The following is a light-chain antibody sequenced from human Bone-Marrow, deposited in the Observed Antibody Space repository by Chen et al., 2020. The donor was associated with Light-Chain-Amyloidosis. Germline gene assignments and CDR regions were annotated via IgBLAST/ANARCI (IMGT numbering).Light chain of an antibody. V-gene: IGLV3-25*03. J-gene: IGLJ2*01. CDR1: DLPTKY. CDR3: QSADSSGTYEVI. Sequence: SSELTKPPSVSLSPAHPARLTCSGDDLPTKYAYWYQQKPGQAPVLVIHRDTERPSGISERFSGSSSGTTATLTISGVQAEDEADYHCQSADSSGTYEVIFGGGTKLTVL. CDR2: RDT.